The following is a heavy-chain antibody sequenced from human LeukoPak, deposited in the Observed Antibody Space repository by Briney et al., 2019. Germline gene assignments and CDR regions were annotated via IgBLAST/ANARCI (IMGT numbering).Heavy chain of an antibody. CDR2: IWYDGSNK. V-gene: IGHV3-33*01. J-gene: IGHJ4*02. Sequence: GRSLRVSCAGSGFTFSSYGMHWVRQAPGKGLEWVAVIWYDGSNKYYADSVKGRFTISRDNSKNTLYLQMNSLRAEDTAVYCCARSKMLSNLDYWGQGTLVTVSS. D-gene: IGHD2-8*01. CDR3: ARSKMLSNLDY. CDR1: GFTFSSYG.